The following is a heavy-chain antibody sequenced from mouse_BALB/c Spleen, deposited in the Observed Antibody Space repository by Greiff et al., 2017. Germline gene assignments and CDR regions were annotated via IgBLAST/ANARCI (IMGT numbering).Heavy chain of an antibody. CDR3: ARGIDGYPYAMDY. Sequence: EVQLVESGGGLVQPGGSRKLSCAASGFTFSSFGMHWVRQAPEKGLEWVAYISSGSSTIYYADTVKGRFTISRDNPKNTLFLQMTSLRSEDTAMYYCARGIDGYPYAMDYWGQGTSVTVSS. V-gene: IGHV5-17*02. CDR1: GFTFSSFG. J-gene: IGHJ4*01. D-gene: IGHD2-3*01. CDR2: ISSGSSTI.